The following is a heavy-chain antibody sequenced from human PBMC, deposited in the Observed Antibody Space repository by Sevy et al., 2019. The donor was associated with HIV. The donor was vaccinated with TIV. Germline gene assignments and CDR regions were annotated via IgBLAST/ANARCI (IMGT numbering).Heavy chain of an antibody. Sequence: SETLSLTCTVSGDSIISGTYYWTWIRQPAGKGLEWVGRIYISGSTNYNPSLKSRVTMSVDTSKHQFSLNLSSVTAADTAVYYCARSSTLVPHFFDYWGQGTLVTVSS. V-gene: IGHV4-61*02. CDR2: IYISGST. CDR3: ARSSTLVPHFFDY. J-gene: IGHJ4*02. D-gene: IGHD1-1*01. CDR1: GDSIISGTYY.